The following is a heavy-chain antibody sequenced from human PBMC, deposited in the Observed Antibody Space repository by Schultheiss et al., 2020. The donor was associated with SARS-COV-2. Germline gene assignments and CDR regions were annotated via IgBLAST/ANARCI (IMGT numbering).Heavy chain of an antibody. D-gene: IGHD3-3*01. Sequence: SETLSLTCAVSGYSISSGYYWGWIRQPPGKGLEWIGYIYYSGSTYYNPSLKSLVTISVDTSKNQFSLKLSSVTAADTAVYYCARVSYDTLTGYMDVWGKGTTVTVSS. CDR1: GYSISSGYY. CDR2: IYYSGST. V-gene: IGHV4-38-2*01. CDR3: ARVSYDTLTGYMDV. J-gene: IGHJ6*03.